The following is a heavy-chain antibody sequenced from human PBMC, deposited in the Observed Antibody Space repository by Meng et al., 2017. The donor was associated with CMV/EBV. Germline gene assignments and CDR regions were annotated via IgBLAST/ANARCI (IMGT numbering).Heavy chain of an antibody. CDR2: IRHSGDIT. Sequence: GSLRLSCGIYGGSLSGYYWSWIRQTPGKGLEWIGEIRHSGDITNYNPSLKSRVTISIDTSKKQFSLKLSAVTAADTAVYYCARQYSSSYYSDYWGQGPRSPSPQ. V-gene: IGHV4-34*01. D-gene: IGHD6-6*01. CDR1: GGSLSGYY. J-gene: IGHJ4*02. CDR3: ARQYSSSYYSDY.